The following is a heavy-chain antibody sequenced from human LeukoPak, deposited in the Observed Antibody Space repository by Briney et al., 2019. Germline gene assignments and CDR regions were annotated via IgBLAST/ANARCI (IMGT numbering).Heavy chain of an antibody. CDR3: ARQGLVGSWFFGL. CDR2: IYASGST. V-gene: IGHV4-4*07. D-gene: IGHD1-26*01. Sequence: SETLSLTCTVSGGSISSYYWSWIRQPAGKVLEWIGRIYASGSTKYNPSVMSRVTISVDTSKNQFSLELTSVTAADTAVYYCARQGLVGSWFFGLWGRGTLVTVSS. J-gene: IGHJ2*01. CDR1: GGSISSYY.